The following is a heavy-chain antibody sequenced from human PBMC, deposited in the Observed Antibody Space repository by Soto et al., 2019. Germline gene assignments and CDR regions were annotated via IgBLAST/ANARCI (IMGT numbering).Heavy chain of an antibody. CDR1: GFTFSSYG. D-gene: IGHD2-21*02. CDR3: AKELCGGDCHYGMYV. Sequence: GGSLRLSCAASGFTFSSYGMHWVRQAPGKGLEWVAVISYDGSNKYYADSVKGRFTISRDNSKNTLYLQMNSLRAEDTAVYYCAKELCGGDCHYGMYVWGQGTTVTVSS. CDR2: ISYDGSNK. J-gene: IGHJ6*02. V-gene: IGHV3-30*18.